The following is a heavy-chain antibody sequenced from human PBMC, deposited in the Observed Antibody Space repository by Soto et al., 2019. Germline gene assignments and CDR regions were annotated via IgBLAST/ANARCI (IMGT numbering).Heavy chain of an antibody. J-gene: IGHJ4*02. V-gene: IGHV1-18*01. CDR1: GYRFTNHG. CDR3: ARGGGEMANPPPYLY. Sequence: ASVKVSCKASGYRFTNHGISWVRQAPGQGLEWMGWISGNDGKTKYARKFQGRVTMTTDTSTSTAYMEMISLMSEDTAVYYCARGGGEMANPPPYLYWGQGTQVTVSS. CDR2: ISGNDGKT. D-gene: IGHD3-16*01.